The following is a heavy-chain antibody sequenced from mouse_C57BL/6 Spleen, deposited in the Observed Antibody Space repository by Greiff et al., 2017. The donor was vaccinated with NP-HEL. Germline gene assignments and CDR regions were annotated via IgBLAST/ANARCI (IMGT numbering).Heavy chain of an antibody. CDR1: GFTFSNYW. J-gene: IGHJ3*01. CDR2: IRLKSDNYAT. CDR3: TSFAY. Sequence: EVKLLESGGGLVQPGGSMKLSCVASGFTFSNYWMNWVRQSPEKGLEWVAQIRLKSDNYATHYAESVKGRFTISRDDSKSNVYLQMNNLRAEDTGIYYCTSFAYWGQGTLVTVSA. V-gene: IGHV6-3*01.